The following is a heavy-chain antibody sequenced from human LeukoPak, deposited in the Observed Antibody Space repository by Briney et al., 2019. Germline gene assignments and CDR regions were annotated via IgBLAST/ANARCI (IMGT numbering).Heavy chain of an antibody. CDR1: GGSISGYY. V-gene: IGHV4-4*07. CDR3: ARTTYYYDSSGYYLPAFDI. J-gene: IGHJ3*02. Sequence: SETLSLTCTVSGGSISGYYWSWIRQPAGKGLEWIGRVYTSGSTHYNPSLKSRVTMSVDTSKNQFSLKLSSVTAADTAVYYCARTTYYYDSSGYYLPAFDIWGQGTMVTVSS. D-gene: IGHD3-22*01. CDR2: VYTSGST.